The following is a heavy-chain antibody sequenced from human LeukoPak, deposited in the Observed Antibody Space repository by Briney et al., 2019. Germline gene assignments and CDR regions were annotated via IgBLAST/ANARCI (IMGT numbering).Heavy chain of an antibody. J-gene: IGHJ4*02. CDR2: ISYDGSNK. CDR3: ATDDYGDYVEFDY. D-gene: IGHD4-17*01. V-gene: IGHV3-30-3*01. Sequence: GRSLRLSCAASGFTFSSYAMHWVRQAPGKGLEWVAVISYDGSNKYYADSVKGRFTISRDNSKNTLHLQMNSLRAEDTAVYYCATDDYGDYVEFDYWGQGTLVTVSS. CDR1: GFTFSSYA.